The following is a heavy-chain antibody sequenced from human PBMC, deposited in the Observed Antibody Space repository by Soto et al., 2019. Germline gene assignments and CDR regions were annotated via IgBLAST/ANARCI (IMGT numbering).Heavy chain of an antibody. CDR3: ARQVTGTTAELDP. V-gene: IGHV4-39*01. D-gene: IGHD1-7*01. CDR2: IYYSGST. CDR1: GGSISSSSYY. Sequence: PSETLSLTCTVSGGSISSSSYYWGWIRQPPGKGLEWIGSIYYSGSTYYNPSLKSRVTISVDTSKNQFSLKLSSVTAADTAVYYCARQVTGTTAELDPWGQGTLVTVSS. J-gene: IGHJ5*02.